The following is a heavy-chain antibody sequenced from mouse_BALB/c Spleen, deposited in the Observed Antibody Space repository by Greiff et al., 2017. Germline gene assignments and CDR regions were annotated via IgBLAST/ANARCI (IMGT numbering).Heavy chain of an antibody. J-gene: IGHJ4*01. CDR1: GFTFTDYY. CDR3: AELGRDYYAMDY. Sequence: EVKLMESGGGLVQPGGSLRLSCATSGFTFTDYYMSWVRQPPGKALEWLGFIRNKANGYTTEYSASVKGRFTISRDNSQSILYLQMNTLRAEDSATYYCAELGRDYYAMDYWGQGTSVTVSS. CDR2: IRNKANGYTT. D-gene: IGHD4-1*01. V-gene: IGHV7-3*02.